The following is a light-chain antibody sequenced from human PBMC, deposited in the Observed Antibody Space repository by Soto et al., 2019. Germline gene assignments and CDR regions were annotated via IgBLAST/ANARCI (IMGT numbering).Light chain of an antibody. Sequence: EIVLTQSPATLSLSPGERATLSCRASQSVSTYLAWYQQKPGQAPRLLIYDASSRATGIPARFSGSGSGTEVTLTISSLEPEDFAVYYCQQRSNWPVTFGQGTRVEIK. CDR2: DAS. CDR1: QSVSTY. J-gene: IGKJ1*01. CDR3: QQRSNWPVT. V-gene: IGKV3-11*01.